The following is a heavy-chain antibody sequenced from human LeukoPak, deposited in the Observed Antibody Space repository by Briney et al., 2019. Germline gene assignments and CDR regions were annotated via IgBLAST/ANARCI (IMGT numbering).Heavy chain of an antibody. CDR1: GFTFSSSA. Sequence: PGGSLRLSCAASGFTFSSSAMSWVRQAPGKGLEWVSGVSGSGGNTYYAGSVKGRFTISRDNSKNTLYLQMNSLRAEDTAVYYCARYCGGDCSRSYWGQGTLVTVSS. CDR3: ARYCGGDCSRSY. D-gene: IGHD2-21*02. V-gene: IGHV3-23*01. CDR2: VSGSGGNT. J-gene: IGHJ4*02.